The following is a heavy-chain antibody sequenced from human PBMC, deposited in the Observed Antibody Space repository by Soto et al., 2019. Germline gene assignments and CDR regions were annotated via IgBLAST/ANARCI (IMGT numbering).Heavy chain of an antibody. V-gene: IGHV3-30*18. Sequence: PGGSLRLCCAASGFTFSSYGMHWVRQAPGKGLEWVAVISYDGSNKYYADSVKGRFTISRDNSKNTLYLQMNSLRAEDTAVYYCAKGPTPNFDWLGHPNWFDPWGQGTLVTVSS. D-gene: IGHD3-9*01. CDR2: ISYDGSNK. CDR1: GFTFSSYG. J-gene: IGHJ5*02. CDR3: AKGPTPNFDWLGHPNWFDP.